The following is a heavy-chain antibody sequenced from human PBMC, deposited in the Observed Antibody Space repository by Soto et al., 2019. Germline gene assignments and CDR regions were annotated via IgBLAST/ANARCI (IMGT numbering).Heavy chain of an antibody. CDR3: ARWGLRQIDAFDI. D-gene: IGHD4-17*01. V-gene: IGHV1-2*04. J-gene: IGHJ3*02. CDR1: GYTFTGYY. CDR2: INPNSGGT. Sequence: ASVKLSCKACGYTFTGYYMHWVRQAPGQGLEWMGWINPNSGGTNYAQKFQGWVTMTRDTSISTAYMELSRLRSDDTAVYYCARWGLRQIDAFDIWGQGTIVTVSS.